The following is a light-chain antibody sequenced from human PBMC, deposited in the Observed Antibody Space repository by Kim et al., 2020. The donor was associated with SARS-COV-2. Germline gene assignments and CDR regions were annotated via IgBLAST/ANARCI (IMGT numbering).Light chain of an antibody. CDR1: SSDVGGYNY. J-gene: IGLJ3*02. Sequence: LTQPASVSGSPGQSITISCTGTSSDVGGYNYVSWYQQHPGKAPKLMIYDVSNRRSGVSNRFSGSKSGNTASLTISGLQAEDEADYYCSSYTSSSTRVFGGGTQLTVL. V-gene: IGLV2-14*03. CDR2: DVS. CDR3: SSYTSSSTRV.